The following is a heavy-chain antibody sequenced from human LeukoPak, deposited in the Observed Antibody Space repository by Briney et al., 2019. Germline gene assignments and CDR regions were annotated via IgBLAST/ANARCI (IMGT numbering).Heavy chain of an antibody. CDR2: IEQDGSEK. CDR1: GFTFSSYC. Sequence: GGSLRLSCAASGFTFSSYCMSWVRQAPGKGLEWVANIEQDGSEKYYVDSVKGRFTISRDNTKNSLYLQMNSLRAEDTAVYYCASDREYYYGSGSFDYWGQGTLVTVSS. D-gene: IGHD3-10*01. V-gene: IGHV3-7*04. J-gene: IGHJ4*02. CDR3: ASDREYYYGSGSFDY.